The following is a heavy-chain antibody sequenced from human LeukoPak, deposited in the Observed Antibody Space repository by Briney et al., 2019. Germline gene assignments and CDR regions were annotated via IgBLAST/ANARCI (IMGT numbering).Heavy chain of an antibody. Sequence: GGSLRLSCAASGFTFSHYYMSWVRQAPGKGLEWVANIKQDGSEQFYLDSVKGRFTISRDNAKNALYLQMHSLRVEDTAVYYCVRESIVVVPTTMDDASDIWAQGTMLTVSS. J-gene: IGHJ3*02. CDR2: IKQDGSEQ. CDR1: GFTFSHYY. CDR3: VRESIVVVPTTMDDASDI. D-gene: IGHD2-2*01. V-gene: IGHV3-7*01.